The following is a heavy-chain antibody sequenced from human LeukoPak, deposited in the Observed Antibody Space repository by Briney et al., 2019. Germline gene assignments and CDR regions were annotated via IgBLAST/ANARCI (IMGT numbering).Heavy chain of an antibody. CDR3: ARVRLSENWFDP. CDR2: IYHSGST. V-gene: IGHV4-30-2*01. J-gene: IGHJ5*02. CDR1: GGSISSGGYS. Sequence: SQTLSLTCAVSGGSISSGGYSWSWIRQPPGKGLEWIGYIYHSGSTYYNPSLKSRVTISVDRSKNQFSLELSSVTAADTAVYYCARVRLSENWFDPWGQGTLVTVSS. D-gene: IGHD5-12*01.